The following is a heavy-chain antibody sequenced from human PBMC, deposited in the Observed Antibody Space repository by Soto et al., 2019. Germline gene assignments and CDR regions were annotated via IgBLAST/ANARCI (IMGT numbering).Heavy chain of an antibody. Sequence: SETLSLTCTVSGGSIGSYHWSWVRQPPGKGLEWIASVYYTGTTNYNPSLGSRVTISIDAPENPISLKLTSVTAADTAFYYCARDTVLTGMFDLWGQGTLVTVSS. CDR2: VYYTGTT. V-gene: IGHV4-59*01. D-gene: IGHD4-17*01. CDR1: GGSIGSYH. J-gene: IGHJ5*02. CDR3: ARDTVLTGMFDL.